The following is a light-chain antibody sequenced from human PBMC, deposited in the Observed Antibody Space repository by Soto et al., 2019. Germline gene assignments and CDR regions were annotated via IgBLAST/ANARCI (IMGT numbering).Light chain of an antibody. CDR1: SSDIGSYNF. CDR2: DVT. V-gene: IGLV2-8*01. Sequence: QSVLTQPPSASGSPGQSVTISCTGASSDIGSYNFVSWYQQHPDKAPKLLIYDVTQRLSGVPDRFSGSKSGNTASLTVSGLLAEDEADYYCPSYAGSNFPVVFGGGTKLTVL. J-gene: IGLJ2*01. CDR3: PSYAGSNFPVV.